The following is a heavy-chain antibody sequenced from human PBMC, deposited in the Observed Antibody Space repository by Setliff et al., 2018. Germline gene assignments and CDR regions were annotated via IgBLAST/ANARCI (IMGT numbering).Heavy chain of an antibody. V-gene: IGHV5-51*01. CDR1: GYTFTEYL. D-gene: IGHD3-10*01. CDR2: IFPGDSAT. Sequence: PGESLKISCKGSGYTFTEYLIGWVRQMPGKGLEWMGIIFPGDSATKYSPSFQGQVTMSVDKSINTAYLQWGSLRASDTAIYYCARVGDYMGYYYNYYMDVWGKGTTVTVSS. CDR3: ARVGDYMGYYYNYYMDV. J-gene: IGHJ6*03.